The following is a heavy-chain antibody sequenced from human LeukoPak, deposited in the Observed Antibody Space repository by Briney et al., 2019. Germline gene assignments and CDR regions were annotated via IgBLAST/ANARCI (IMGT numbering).Heavy chain of an antibody. CDR1: GFTFSSYG. J-gene: IGHJ5*02. V-gene: IGHV3-30*02. CDR3: AKDLGYCSSTSCRLNWFDP. Sequence: PGGSLRLSCAASGFTFSSYGMHWVRQAPGKGLEWVAFIRYDGSNKYYADSVKGRFTISRDNSKNTLYLQMNSLRAEDTDVYYCAKDLGYCSSTSCRLNWFDPWGQGTLVTVSS. D-gene: IGHD2-2*01. CDR2: IRYDGSNK.